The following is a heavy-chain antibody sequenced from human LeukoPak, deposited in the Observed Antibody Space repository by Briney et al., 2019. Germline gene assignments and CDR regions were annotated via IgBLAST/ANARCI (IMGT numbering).Heavy chain of an antibody. V-gene: IGHV3-23*01. Sequence: GESLRLSCAASGFTFSHYAMYWVRQAPGKGLEWVSSIDASGGATYYADSVKGRSTISRDNSKNTLYLQMNSLRAEDTAVYYCAKGSVPAAIFPPDYYYMDVWGKGTTVTVSS. CDR1: GFTFSHYA. D-gene: IGHD2-2*02. CDR2: IDASGGAT. CDR3: AKGSVPAAIFPPDYYYMDV. J-gene: IGHJ6*03.